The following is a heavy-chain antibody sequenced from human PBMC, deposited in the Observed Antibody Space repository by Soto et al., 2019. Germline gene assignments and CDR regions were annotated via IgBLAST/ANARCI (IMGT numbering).Heavy chain of an antibody. V-gene: IGHV1-18*04. CDR2: ISAYNGNT. CDR1: GYTFTSYG. CDR3: ARDLLRLTERSKERINWFDP. Sequence: QVQLVQSGAEVKKPGASVKVSCKASGYTFTSYGISWVRQAPGQGLEWMGWISAYNGNTNYAQKLQGRVTMTTDTSTSTAYMELRSLRSDDTAVYYCARDLLRLTERSKERINWFDPWGQGTLVTVSS. J-gene: IGHJ5*02. D-gene: IGHD1-1*01.